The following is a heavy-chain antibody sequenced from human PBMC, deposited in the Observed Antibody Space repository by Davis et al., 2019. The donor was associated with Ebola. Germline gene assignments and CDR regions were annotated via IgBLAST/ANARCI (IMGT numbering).Heavy chain of an antibody. CDR3: ARESYDILTGYSPD. CDR2: INHSGST. V-gene: IGHV4-34*01. D-gene: IGHD3-9*01. J-gene: IGHJ4*02. CDR1: GGSFSGYY. Sequence: MPSETLSLTCAVYGGSFSGYYWSWIRQPPGKGLEWIGEINHSGSTNYNPSLKSRVTISVDTSKNKFSLKLSSVTAADTAVYYCARESYDILTGYSPDWGQGTLVTVSS.